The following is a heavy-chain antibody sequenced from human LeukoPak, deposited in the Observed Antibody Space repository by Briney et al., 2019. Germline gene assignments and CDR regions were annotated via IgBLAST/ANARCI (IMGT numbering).Heavy chain of an antibody. J-gene: IGHJ4*02. CDR1: GYTFTSYY. Sequence: ASVKVSCKASGYTFTSYYMHWVRQAPGQGLEWMGIINPSGVSTSCAQKFQGRVTMTRDTSTSTVYMELSSLRSEDTAVYYCARSNYDILTGLYWGQGTLVTVSS. CDR2: INPSGVST. V-gene: IGHV1-46*01. D-gene: IGHD3-9*01. CDR3: ARSNYDILTGLY.